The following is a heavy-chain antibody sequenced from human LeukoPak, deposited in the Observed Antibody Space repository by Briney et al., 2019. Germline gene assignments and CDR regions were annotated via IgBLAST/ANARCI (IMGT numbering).Heavy chain of an antibody. D-gene: IGHD4-17*01. CDR2: ISSSGSTI. CDR1: GFTFSSYE. J-gene: IGHJ4*02. V-gene: IGHV3-48*03. CDR3: ARADYGDRFDY. Sequence: GGSLRLSCAASGFTFSSYEMNWVRQAPGKGLEWVSYISSSGSTIYYADSVKGRFTISRDNAKNSLYPQMNSLRAEDTAVYYCARADYGDRFDYWGQGTLVTVSS.